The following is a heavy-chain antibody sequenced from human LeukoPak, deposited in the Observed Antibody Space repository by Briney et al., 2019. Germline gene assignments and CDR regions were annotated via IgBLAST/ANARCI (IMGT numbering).Heavy chain of an antibody. J-gene: IGHJ4*02. CDR2: SSSSGTTI. V-gene: IGHV3-11*01. Sequence: PGGSLRLSCAASGFTLSDYYMSWIRQAPGKGLEWVSYSSSSGTTIYYADSVKGRFAISRDNAKNSLYLQMNSLIAEDTAVYYCARRRDFIDYWGQGTLVTVSS. CDR1: GFTLSDYY. CDR3: ARRRDFIDY. D-gene: IGHD3/OR15-3a*01.